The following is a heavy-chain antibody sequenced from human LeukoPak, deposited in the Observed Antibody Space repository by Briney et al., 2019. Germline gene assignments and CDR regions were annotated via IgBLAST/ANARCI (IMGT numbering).Heavy chain of an antibody. V-gene: IGHV3-23*01. D-gene: IGHD2/OR15-2a*01. J-gene: IGHJ4*02. CDR3: ARSANCGTTYCHFDS. CDR1: GFTFSSYA. CDR2: ISGSGGST. Sequence: PGGSLRLSCAASGFTFSSYAMSWVRQAPGKGLEWVSAISGSGGSTYYADSVKGRFTISRDNSKNTLYLQMNSLRAEDTAIYYCARSANCGTTYCHFDSWGQGILVTVSS.